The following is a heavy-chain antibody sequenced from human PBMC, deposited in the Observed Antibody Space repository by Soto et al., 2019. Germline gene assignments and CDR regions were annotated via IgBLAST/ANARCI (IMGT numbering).Heavy chain of an antibody. J-gene: IGHJ5*02. D-gene: IGHD5-12*01. Sequence: PSQTLSLTCAISGDSVSSNIAAWNWIRHSPSRGLGLLGRTYYRSKWYNDYAVSVESRITINPDTSKNQFSLQMNSVTPEHTPVYYCARDAPDGYNRNLNWFEPWGQGTLVTRSS. CDR3: ARDAPDGYNRNLNWFEP. CDR2: TYYRSKWYN. CDR1: GDSVSSNIAA. V-gene: IGHV6-1*01.